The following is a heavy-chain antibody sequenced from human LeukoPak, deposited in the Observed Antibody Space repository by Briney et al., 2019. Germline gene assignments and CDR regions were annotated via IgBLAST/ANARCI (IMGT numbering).Heavy chain of an antibody. Sequence: SETLSLTCAVYGGSFSGYYWSWIRQPPGKGLEWIGEINHSGSTNYNTSLKSRVTISVDTSKNQFSLKLSSVTAADTAVYYCARGRPRYYYGSGRYYRGSFDYWGQGTLVTVSS. CDR3: ARGRPRYYYGSGRYYRGSFDY. D-gene: IGHD3-10*01. CDR2: INHSGST. J-gene: IGHJ4*02. V-gene: IGHV4-34*01. CDR1: GGSFSGYY.